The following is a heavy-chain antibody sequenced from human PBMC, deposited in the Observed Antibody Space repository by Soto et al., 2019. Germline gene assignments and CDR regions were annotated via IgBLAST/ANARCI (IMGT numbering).Heavy chain of an antibody. CDR1: GYTFTSYG. CDR2: ISAYNGNT. V-gene: IGHV1-18*01. D-gene: IGHD2-2*02. CDR3: ARTGGYCSSNSCYTESRGAFDI. Sequence: ASVKVSCKASGYTFTSYGISWVRQAPGQGLEWMGWISAYNGNTNYAQKLQGRVTMTTDTSTSTAYMELRSLRSDDTAVYYCARTGGYCSSNSCYTESRGAFDIWGQGTMVTVSS. J-gene: IGHJ3*02.